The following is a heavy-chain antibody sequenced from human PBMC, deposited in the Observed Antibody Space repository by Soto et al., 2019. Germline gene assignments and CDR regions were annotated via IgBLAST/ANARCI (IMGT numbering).Heavy chain of an antibody. Sequence: GAPAKATWKSPRYSNTGKYMYWVRQSPGQGLEWMGWINPNSGGTNYAQKFQGWVTMTRDTSISTAYMELSRLRSDDTAVYYCARVNSSSSFYFDYWGQGTLVTVSS. D-gene: IGHD6-6*01. V-gene: IGHV1-2*04. CDR2: INPNSGGT. CDR3: ARVNSSSSFYFDY. J-gene: IGHJ4*02. CDR1: RYSNTGKY.